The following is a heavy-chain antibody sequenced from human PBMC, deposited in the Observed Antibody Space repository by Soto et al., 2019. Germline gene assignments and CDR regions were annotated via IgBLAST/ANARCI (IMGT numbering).Heavy chain of an antibody. CDR1: GFTFRSYG. CDR3: ARAGGTTVTGLWHFHS. CDR2: ISGSGETK. Sequence: EVQLLESGGGLGQPGGSLRVSCAASGFTFRSYGMTWVRQAPGKGLEWVSGISGSGETKYYADSVRGRFSISRDNSKKTLYLEMNSLSAEDTAVYYCARAGGTTVTGLWHFHSWGQGTLVTVSS. J-gene: IGHJ4*02. D-gene: IGHD4-17*01. V-gene: IGHV3-23*01.